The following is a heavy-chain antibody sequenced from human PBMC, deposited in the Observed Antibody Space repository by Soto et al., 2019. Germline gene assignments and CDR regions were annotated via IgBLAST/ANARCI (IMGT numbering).Heavy chain of an antibody. CDR2: IKQDGSEK. D-gene: IGHD5-18*01. CDR1: GFTCSSYW. V-gene: IGHV3-7*04. CDR3: ARGVDTTMAPADY. Sequence: EVQLVESGGGLVQPGGSLRLSCAASGFTCSSYWMSWVRQAPGKGLEWVANIKQDGSEKYYVDSVKGRFTISRDNAKNSLYLQMNSLRAEDTAVYYCARGVDTTMAPADYWGQGTLVPVSS. J-gene: IGHJ4*02.